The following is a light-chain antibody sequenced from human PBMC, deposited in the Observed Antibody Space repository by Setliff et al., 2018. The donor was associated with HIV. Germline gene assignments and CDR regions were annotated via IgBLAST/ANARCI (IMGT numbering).Light chain of an antibody. CDR3: SSYTSSSVV. CDR1: SSDVGGYNY. CDR2: DAS. J-gene: IGLJ2*01. Sequence: SALAQPASVSGSPGQSITISCTGTSSDVGGYNYVSWYQQHPGKAPKLMIYDASKRPSGVSNRFSGSKSGNTASLTISGLQAEDEADYYCSSYTSSSVVFGGGTKVTVL. V-gene: IGLV2-14*01.